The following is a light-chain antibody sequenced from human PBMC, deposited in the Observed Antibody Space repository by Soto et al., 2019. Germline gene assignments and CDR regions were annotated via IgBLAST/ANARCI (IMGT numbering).Light chain of an antibody. CDR1: QTISTRF. V-gene: IGKV3-20*01. CDR3: QQYDSLPYT. CDR2: GAS. Sequence: EIVLTQSPGTLSLSPGERATLSCMASQTISTRFVAWYQQKPGQAPRLLIYGASSRATGIPDRFSGSGSGTDFTLTISRLEPEDFAVYSCQQYDSLPYTFGQGTTLDIK. J-gene: IGKJ2*01.